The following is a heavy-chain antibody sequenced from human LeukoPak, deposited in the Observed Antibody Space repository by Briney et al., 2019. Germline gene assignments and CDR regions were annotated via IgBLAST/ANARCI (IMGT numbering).Heavy chain of an antibody. V-gene: IGHV3-48*03. J-gene: IGHJ4*02. CDR2: ISSSGSAI. CDR3: ARADYDILTGYSPIDY. CDR1: GFTFSSYE. Sequence: GGSLRLSCAASGFTFSSYEMNWVRQAPGKGLEWVSYISSSGSAIYYADSVKGRFTISRDNAKNSLYLQMNSLRAEDTAVYYCARADYDILTGYSPIDYWGQGTLVTVTS. D-gene: IGHD3-9*01.